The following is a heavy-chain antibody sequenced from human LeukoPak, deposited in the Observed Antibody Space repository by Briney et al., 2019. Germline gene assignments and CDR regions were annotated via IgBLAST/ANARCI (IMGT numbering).Heavy chain of an antibody. Sequence: SETLSLTCTVSGGSISSSSYYWGWIRQPPGKGLEWIGSIYYSGSTYYNPSLKGRVTISVDTSKNQFSLKLSSVTAADTAVYCCARQNYEYSSGLYRENWFDPWGQGTLVTVSS. J-gene: IGHJ5*02. CDR3: ARQNYEYSSGLYRENWFDP. D-gene: IGHD6-19*01. V-gene: IGHV4-39*01. CDR1: GGSISSSSYY. CDR2: IYYSGST.